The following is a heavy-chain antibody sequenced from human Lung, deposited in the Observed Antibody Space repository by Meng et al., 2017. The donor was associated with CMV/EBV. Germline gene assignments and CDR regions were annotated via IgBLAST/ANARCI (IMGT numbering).Heavy chain of an antibody. J-gene: IGHJ4*02. CDR2: IYFSGNN. D-gene: IGHD5-24*01. V-gene: IGHV4-39*07. CDR1: GGSISSSSYF. CDR3: VTETGYNYDN. Sequence: LPLLAAGPGHVRPSAPLSLSFSVFGGSISSSSYFWGWIRQSPGKGLEWIGSIYFSGNNYYNPSLKSRVTMSVGTAQNKFSLTLRSMTAADTAVYYCVTETGYNYDNWGQGALVTVSS.